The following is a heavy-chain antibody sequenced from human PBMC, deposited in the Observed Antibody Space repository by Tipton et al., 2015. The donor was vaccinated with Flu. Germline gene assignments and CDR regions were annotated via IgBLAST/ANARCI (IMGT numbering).Heavy chain of an antibody. CDR2: IYYSGST. J-gene: IGHJ5*02. D-gene: IGHD6-19*01. CDR3: ARAVAGDWFDP. V-gene: IGHV4-59*08. Sequence: TLSLTCTVSGGSISSYYWSWIRQPPGKGLEWIGYIYYSGSTNYNPSLKSRVTISVDTSKNQFSLKLSSVTAADTAVYYCARAVAGDWFDPWGQGTLVTVSS. CDR1: GGSISSYY.